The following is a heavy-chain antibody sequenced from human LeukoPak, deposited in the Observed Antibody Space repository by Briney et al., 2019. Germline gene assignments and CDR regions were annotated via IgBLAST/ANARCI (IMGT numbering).Heavy chain of an antibody. D-gene: IGHD3-10*01. CDR2: IYTSGST. CDR1: GGSISSYY. V-gene: IGHV4-4*09. J-gene: IGHJ4*02. Sequence: SETLSLTCTVSGGSISSYYWSWIRQPPGKGLEWIGYIYTSGSTNYNPSLKSRVTISVDTSKNQFSLKLSSVTAADTAVYYCAGMVRGVIIASWGQGTLVTVSS. CDR3: AGMVRGVIIAS.